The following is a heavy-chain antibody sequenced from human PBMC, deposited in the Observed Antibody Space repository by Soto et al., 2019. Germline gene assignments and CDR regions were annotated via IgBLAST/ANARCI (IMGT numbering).Heavy chain of an antibody. J-gene: IGHJ3*02. CDR2: LIHGGST. CDR1: GASLGGFQ. D-gene: IGHD3-16*01. CDR3: ARSPLGYDYVRQTWREVGDSFDI. Sequence: XETLSLTCAIDGASLGGFQWTWLRQAPGKGLEWIGELIHGGSTNYNPSLKSRVSFSLDTSKNQFSLHLMSVTAADTAVYYCARSPLGYDYVRQTWREVGDSFDIWGRGTMVTVSS. V-gene: IGHV4-34*12.